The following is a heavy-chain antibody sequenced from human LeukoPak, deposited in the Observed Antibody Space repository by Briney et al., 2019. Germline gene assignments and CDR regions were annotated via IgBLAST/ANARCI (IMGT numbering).Heavy chain of an antibody. Sequence: GGSLRLSCAASGFTFSSYGMHWVRQAPGKGLEWVAVISYDGSNKYYADSVKGRFTISRDNSKNTLYLQMNSLRAEDTAVYYCAKDGSSGYYYGGSDYWGQGTLVTVSS. V-gene: IGHV3-30*18. CDR1: GFTFSSYG. D-gene: IGHD3-22*01. J-gene: IGHJ4*02. CDR3: AKDGSSGYYYGGSDY. CDR2: ISYDGSNK.